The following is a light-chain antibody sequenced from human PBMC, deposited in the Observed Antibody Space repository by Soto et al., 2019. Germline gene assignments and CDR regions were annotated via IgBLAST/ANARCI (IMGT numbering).Light chain of an antibody. CDR1: QDSSNY. J-gene: IGKJ4*01. Sequence: DIQMTQSPSSLSASVGDRVTITCQASQDSSNYLNWYQQKPVKDPNLLIHDVSYLETGAPSRFSGSGSGTDFTLTISSLQPEDIETYYCQQYEPLPTFGGGTKVEIK. CDR3: QQYEPLPT. CDR2: DVS. V-gene: IGKV1-33*01.